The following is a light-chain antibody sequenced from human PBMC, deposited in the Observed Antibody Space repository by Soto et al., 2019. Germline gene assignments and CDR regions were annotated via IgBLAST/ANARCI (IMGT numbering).Light chain of an antibody. V-gene: IGKV1-5*03. Sequence: DIQMTHSPSTLSASAGDRVTITCRASQSISSWLAWYQQKPGKAPKLLIYKASSLESGVPSRFSGSGSGTEFTLTISSLQPDDFATYYCQQYNSYPTFGQGTKVEIK. J-gene: IGKJ1*01. CDR3: QQYNSYPT. CDR1: QSISSW. CDR2: KAS.